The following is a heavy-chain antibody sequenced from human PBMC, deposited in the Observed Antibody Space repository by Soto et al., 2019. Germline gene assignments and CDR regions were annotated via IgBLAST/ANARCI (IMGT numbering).Heavy chain of an antibody. V-gene: IGHV4-59*01. CDR1: GGSISSYY. D-gene: IGHD6-6*01. Sequence: SETLSLTCTVSGGSISSYYWSWIRQPPGKGLEWIGYIYYSGSTNYNPSLKSRVTISVDTSKNQFSLKLSSVTAADTAVYYCARVGVAARSETQSNWFDPWGQGTLVTVSS. J-gene: IGHJ5*02. CDR3: ARVGVAARSETQSNWFDP. CDR2: IYYSGST.